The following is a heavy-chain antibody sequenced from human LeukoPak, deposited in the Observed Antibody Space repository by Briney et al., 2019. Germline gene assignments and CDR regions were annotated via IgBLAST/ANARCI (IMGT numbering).Heavy chain of an antibody. CDR2: ISGSGGST. D-gene: IGHD3-22*01. Sequence: GSLRLSCXASGFTFSSYAMSWVRQAPGKGLGWVSAISGSGGSTYYADSVKGRFTISRDNSKNTLYLQMNSLRAEDTAVYYCAKSRYYYDSSGKYYYYYMDVWGKGTTVTVSS. V-gene: IGHV3-23*01. CDR1: GFTFSSYA. J-gene: IGHJ6*03. CDR3: AKSRYYYDSSGKYYYYYMDV.